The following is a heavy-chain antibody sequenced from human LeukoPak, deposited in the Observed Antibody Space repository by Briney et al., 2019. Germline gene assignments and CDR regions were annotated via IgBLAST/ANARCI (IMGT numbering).Heavy chain of an antibody. D-gene: IGHD3-10*01. CDR1: GYSISSGYY. Sequence: SETLSLTCTVSGYSISSGYYWSWIRQPPGEGLEWIGEVTHTGSTNYNPSLKRRVTISVDTSKNHFSLRLSSVTAADTAVYYCARGRRLLWFGELLSRTYYMDVWGKGTTVTVSS. V-gene: IGHV4-38-2*02. CDR2: VTHTGST. J-gene: IGHJ6*03. CDR3: ARGRRLLWFGELLSRTYYMDV.